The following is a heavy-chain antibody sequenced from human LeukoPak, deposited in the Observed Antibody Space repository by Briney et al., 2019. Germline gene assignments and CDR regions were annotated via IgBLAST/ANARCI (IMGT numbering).Heavy chain of an antibody. D-gene: IGHD6-19*01. CDR3: ARHPLYSSGWWDYYMDV. CDR1: GYSISSGYY. V-gene: IGHV4-38-2*02. Sequence: SETLSLTCTVSGYSISSGYYRGWIRQPPGKGLEWVGSIYHSGSTNYNPSLKSRVTISVDTSKNQFSLKLSSVTAADTAVYYCARHPLYSSGWWDYYMDVWGKGTTVTISS. J-gene: IGHJ6*03. CDR2: IYHSGST.